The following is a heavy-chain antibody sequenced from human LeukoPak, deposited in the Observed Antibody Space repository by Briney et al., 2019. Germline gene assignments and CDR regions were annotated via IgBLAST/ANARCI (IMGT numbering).Heavy chain of an antibody. J-gene: IGHJ4*02. D-gene: IGHD3-22*01. V-gene: IGHV3-30*18. Sequence: GGSLRLSCAASGFTFSSYGMHWVRQAPGKGLEWVAVISYDGSNKYYADSVKGRFTISRDNSKNTLYLQMNSLRAEDTAVYYCAKLGYDSSGGFDYWGQGTLVTVSS. CDR2: ISYDGSNK. CDR1: GFTFSSYG. CDR3: AKLGYDSSGGFDY.